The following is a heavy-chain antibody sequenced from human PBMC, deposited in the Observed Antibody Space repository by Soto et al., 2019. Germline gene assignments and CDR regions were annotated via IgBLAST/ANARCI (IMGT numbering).Heavy chain of an antibody. V-gene: IGHV3-72*01. Sequence: EVQLVESGGGLVQPGGSLRLSCEASGFTFSDHYMDWVRQAPGKGLEWVGRIRNKANSYTTEYAASVKGRFAISTEDSKNSLYLQVNSLKTEDTAVYYCARGSRGFPYGMDVWGQGTTVTVSS. J-gene: IGHJ6*02. D-gene: IGHD3-10*01. CDR3: ARGSRGFPYGMDV. CDR2: IRNKANSYTT. CDR1: GFTFSDHY.